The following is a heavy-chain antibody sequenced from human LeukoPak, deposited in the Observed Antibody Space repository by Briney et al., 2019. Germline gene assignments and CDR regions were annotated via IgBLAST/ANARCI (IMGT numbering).Heavy chain of an antibody. Sequence: PGGSLRLSCAASGFTFSSYSMNWVRQAPGKGLECVSYISSSSTTIYYADSVKGRFTISRDNAKNSLYLQMNSLRAEDTAVYYCTRAGSLRSAFDIWGQGTMVTVSS. CDR1: GFTFSSYS. J-gene: IGHJ3*02. D-gene: IGHD4-17*01. CDR3: TRAGSLRSAFDI. CDR2: ISSSSTTI. V-gene: IGHV3-48*01.